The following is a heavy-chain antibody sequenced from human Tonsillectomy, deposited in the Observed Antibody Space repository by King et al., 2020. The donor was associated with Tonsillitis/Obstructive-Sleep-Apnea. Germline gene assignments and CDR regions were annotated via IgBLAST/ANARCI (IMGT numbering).Heavy chain of an antibody. V-gene: IGHV3-30*01. CDR1: GFTFSSYA. CDR2: ISYDGSNK. CDR3: AGKYCSSTSCYPGAFDS. Sequence: VQLVESGGGVVQPGRSLRLSCAASGFTFSSYAMHWVRQAPGKGLEWVAVISYDGSNKYYADSVKGRFTISRDNSKNTLYLQMNSLRAEDTAVYYCAGKYCSSTSCYPGAFDSWGQGTMVTVSS. D-gene: IGHD2-2*01. J-gene: IGHJ3*02.